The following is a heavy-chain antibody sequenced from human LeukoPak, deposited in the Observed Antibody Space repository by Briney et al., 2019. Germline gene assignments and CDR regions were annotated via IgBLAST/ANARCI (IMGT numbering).Heavy chain of an antibody. V-gene: IGHV1-69*04. CDR1: GGTFSSYA. Sequence: SVKVSCKASGGTFSSYAISWVRQAPGQGLEWMGRIIPILGIANYAQKFQGRVTIAADKSTSTAYMELSSLRSEDTAVYYCASGKETDYWGQGTLVTVSS. CDR2: IIPILGIA. CDR3: ASGKETDY. J-gene: IGHJ4*02.